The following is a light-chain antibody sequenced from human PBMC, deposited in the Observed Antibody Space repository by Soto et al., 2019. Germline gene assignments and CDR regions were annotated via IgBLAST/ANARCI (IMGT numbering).Light chain of an antibody. CDR3: QAWDTSTVV. V-gene: IGLV3-1*01. Sequence: SYELTQPPSVSVSPGQTASITCSGDKLGDKSVCWYQQKPSQSPVLVICQDNKRPSGIPERFSGSSSGNTATLTVSGTQPMDEADYYCQAWDTSTVVFAGGTKVTVL. CDR2: QDN. CDR1: KLGDKS. J-gene: IGLJ3*02.